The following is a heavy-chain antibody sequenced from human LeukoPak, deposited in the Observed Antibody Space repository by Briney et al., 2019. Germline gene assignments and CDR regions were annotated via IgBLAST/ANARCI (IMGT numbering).Heavy chain of an antibody. J-gene: IGHJ4*02. CDR3: ARDRGGSYSAIDY. CDR1: GFTFSSYG. D-gene: IGHD1-26*01. CDR2: ISSSSSTI. Sequence: PGGSLRLSCAASGFTFSSYGMNWVRQAPGKGLEWVSFISSSSSTIYYADSVKGRFTISRDNAKNSLYLQMNSLRAEDTAVYYCARDRGGSYSAIDYWGQGTLVTVSS. V-gene: IGHV3-48*04.